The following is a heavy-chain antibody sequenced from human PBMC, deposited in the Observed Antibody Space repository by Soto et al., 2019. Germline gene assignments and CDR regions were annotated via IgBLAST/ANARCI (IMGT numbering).Heavy chain of an antibody. D-gene: IGHD2-8*01. CDR1: GFTFSNAW. Sequence: GGSLRLSCAASGFTFSNAWMSWVRQAPGKGLEWVGRIKSKTDGGTTDYAAPVKGRFTISRDDSKNTLYLQMNSLKTEDTAVYYCTADDCTNGVCYYSWGQGTLVTVSS. V-gene: IGHV3-15*01. J-gene: IGHJ4*02. CDR3: TADDCTNGVCYYS. CDR2: IKSKTDGGTT.